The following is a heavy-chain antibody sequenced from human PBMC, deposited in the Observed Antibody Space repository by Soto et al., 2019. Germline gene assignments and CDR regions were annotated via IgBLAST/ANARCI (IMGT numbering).Heavy chain of an antibody. CDR1: GFTFSSYS. J-gene: IGHJ4*02. V-gene: IGHV3-21*01. D-gene: IGHD5-18*01. CDR2: ISSSSSYI. CDR3: ARERGYSYGYNY. Sequence: GGSLRLSCAASGFTFSSYSMNWVRQAPGKGLEWVSSISSSSSYIYYADSVKGRFTISRDNAKNSLYLQMNSLRAEDTAVYYCARERGYSYGYNYWGQGTLVTVSS.